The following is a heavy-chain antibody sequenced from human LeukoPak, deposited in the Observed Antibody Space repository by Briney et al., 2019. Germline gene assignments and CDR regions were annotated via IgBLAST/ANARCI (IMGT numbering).Heavy chain of an antibody. CDR2: IYYSGST. J-gene: IGHJ4*02. Sequence: SETLSLTCTVSGGSISSSRYYWGWLRQPPGKGLEWIGSIYYSGSTYYDPSLKSRVTISVDTSKNQFSLKLSSVTAADTAVYYCARDPIVVVPAAMGGDYWGQGTLVTVSS. V-gene: IGHV4-39*07. D-gene: IGHD2-2*01. CDR3: ARDPIVVVPAAMGGDY. CDR1: GGSISSSRYY.